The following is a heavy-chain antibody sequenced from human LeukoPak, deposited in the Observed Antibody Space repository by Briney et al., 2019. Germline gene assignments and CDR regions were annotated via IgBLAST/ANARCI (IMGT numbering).Heavy chain of an antibody. D-gene: IGHD3-22*01. CDR2: ISYDGSNK. V-gene: IGHV3-30*18. Sequence: GGSLRLSCAASGFTFSSYGMHWVRQAPGKGLEWVAVISYDGSNKYYADSVKGRFTISRDNSKNTLYLQMNSLRAEDTAVYYSAKDGVAYYYDSSGYLDYWGQGTLVTVSS. CDR1: GFTFSSYG. J-gene: IGHJ4*02. CDR3: AKDGVAYYYDSSGYLDY.